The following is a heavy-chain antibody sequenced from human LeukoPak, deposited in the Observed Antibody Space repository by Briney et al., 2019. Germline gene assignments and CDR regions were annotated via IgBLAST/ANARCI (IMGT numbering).Heavy chain of an antibody. CDR2: IIPIFGTA. V-gene: IGHV1-69*13. CDR1: GGTFSSYA. D-gene: IGHD2-2*01. J-gene: IGHJ4*02. Sequence: SVKVSCKASGGTFSSYAISWVRQAPGRGLEWMGGIIPIFGTANYAQKFQGRVTITADESTSTAYMELSSLRSEDTAVYYCARGRGDCSSTSCYPYYFDYWGQGTLVTVSS. CDR3: ARGRGDCSSTSCYPYYFDY.